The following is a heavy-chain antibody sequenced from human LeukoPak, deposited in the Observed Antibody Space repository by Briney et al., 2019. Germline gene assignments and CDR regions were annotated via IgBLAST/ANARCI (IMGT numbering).Heavy chain of an antibody. J-gene: IGHJ5*02. CDR2: INYSGST. D-gene: IGHD3-10*01. CDR1: GGSVSSGSYY. CDR3: AREAGLEDWFDP. Sequence: PSETLSLTCTVSGGSVSSGSYYWSWIRQPPGKGLEWIGYINYSGSTNYNPSLKSRVTISVDTSKNQFSLKLSSVTAADTAVYYCAREAGLEDWFDPWGQGTLVTVSS. V-gene: IGHV4-61*01.